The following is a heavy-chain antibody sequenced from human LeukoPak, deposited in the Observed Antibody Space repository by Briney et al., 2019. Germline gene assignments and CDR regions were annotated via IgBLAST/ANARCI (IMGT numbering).Heavy chain of an antibody. CDR3: ASELPEGRYSSSSGILDAFDI. D-gene: IGHD6-6*01. J-gene: IGHJ3*02. CDR2: ISSSSSYI. CDR1: GFTLSSYS. V-gene: IGHV3-21*01. Sequence: GGSLRLSCAASGFTLSSYSMNWVRQAPGKGLEWVSSISSSSSYIYYADSVKGRFTISRDNAKNSLYLQMNSLRAEDTAVYYCASELPEGRYSSSSGILDAFDIWGQGTMVTVSS.